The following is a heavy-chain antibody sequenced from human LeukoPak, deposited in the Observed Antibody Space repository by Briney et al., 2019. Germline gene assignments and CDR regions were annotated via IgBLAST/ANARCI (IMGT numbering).Heavy chain of an antibody. J-gene: IGHJ4*02. CDR2: VSAGGSNT. D-gene: IGHD2-15*01. Sequence: GGSLRLSCVGSPVTFGTSAMSWVRQAPGKGLEWVSAVSAGGSNTYYADSVEGRFTISRDNSKDTLYLHMDSLRVEDTAQYFCARINCSGGTCYDYFDDWGQGTLVTASS. CDR3: ARINCSGGTCYDYFDD. V-gene: IGHV3-23*01. CDR1: PVTFGTSA.